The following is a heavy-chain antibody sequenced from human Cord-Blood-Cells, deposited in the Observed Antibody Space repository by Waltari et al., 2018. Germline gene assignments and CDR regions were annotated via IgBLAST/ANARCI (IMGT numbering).Heavy chain of an antibody. J-gene: IGHJ5*02. CDR2: ISGSGGST. CDR3: AKDPDYDILTGYYWFDP. D-gene: IGHD3-9*01. V-gene: IGHV3-23*01. Sequence: VQLMEPGGGLVQPGGSLRLSCAAAGFTFSSYAMRWIRQAPAKGLEWVSAISGSGGSTYYADSVKGRFTISIDNSKNTRYLQMNSLRAEDTAVYYCAKDPDYDILTGYYWFDPWGQGTLVTVSS. CDR1: GFTFSSYA.